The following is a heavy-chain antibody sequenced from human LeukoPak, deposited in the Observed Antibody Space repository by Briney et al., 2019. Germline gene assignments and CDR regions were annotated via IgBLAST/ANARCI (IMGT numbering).Heavy chain of an antibody. Sequence: SETLSLTCTVSGCSISSYYWSWIRQPPGKGLEWIGYIYYSGSNNYNPSLKSRVTITVDTSKNQFSLKLSSVTAADTAVYYCAGQYCGGDCYPDYWGQGTLVTVSS. D-gene: IGHD2-21*02. CDR3: AGQYCGGDCYPDY. V-gene: IGHV4-59*01. CDR2: IYYSGSN. J-gene: IGHJ4*02. CDR1: GCSISSYY.